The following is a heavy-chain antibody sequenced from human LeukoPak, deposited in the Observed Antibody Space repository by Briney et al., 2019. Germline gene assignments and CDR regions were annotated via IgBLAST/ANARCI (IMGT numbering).Heavy chain of an antibody. CDR3: ARGGHSSGWYHRPTDY. J-gene: IGHJ4*02. D-gene: IGHD6-19*01. V-gene: IGHV3-74*01. CDR1: GFTFSSYW. Sequence: GGSLRLSCAASGFTFSSYWMHWVRQAPGKGLVWVSRINSDGSSTSYADSVKGRFTISRDNAKNTLYLQMNSLRAEDTAVYYCARGGHSSGWYHRPTDYWAREPWSPSPQ. CDR2: INSDGSST.